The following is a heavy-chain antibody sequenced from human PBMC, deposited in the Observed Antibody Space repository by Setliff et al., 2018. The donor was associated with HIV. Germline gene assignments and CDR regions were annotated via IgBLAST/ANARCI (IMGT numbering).Heavy chain of an antibody. Sequence: GGSLRLSCAASGFTFSSNAMHWVRQAPGKGLEWVAVIAYDGSNKYYADSVKGRFTISRDNSKNTLYLQMNSLRAEDTAVYYCARSVIGYYYYGMDVWGQGTLVTVSS. D-gene: IGHD3-10*01. CDR1: GFTFSSNA. V-gene: IGHV3-30*04. CDR3: ARSVIGYYYYGMDV. CDR2: IAYDGSNK. J-gene: IGHJ6*02.